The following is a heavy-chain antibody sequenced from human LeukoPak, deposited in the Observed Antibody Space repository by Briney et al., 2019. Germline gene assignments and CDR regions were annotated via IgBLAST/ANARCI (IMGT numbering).Heavy chain of an antibody. V-gene: IGHV3-21*03. D-gene: IGHD3-22*01. CDR2: ISSSSSYI. J-gene: IGHJ5*02. CDR3: ASTDSSGYYYH. CDR1: GFTFSSYS. Sequence: PGGSLRLSCTASGFTFSSYSMNWVRQAPRKGLQWVSSISSSSSYIYYADSVKGRFTISRDNAKNSLYLQMNSLRAEDTAVYYCASTDSSGYYYHWGQGTLVTVSS.